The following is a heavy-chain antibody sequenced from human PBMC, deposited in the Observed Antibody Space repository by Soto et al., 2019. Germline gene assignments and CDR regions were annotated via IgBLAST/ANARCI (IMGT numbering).Heavy chain of an antibody. D-gene: IGHD1-7*01. Sequence: PSETLSLTCTVSGGSISSSHYWGWIRQPPGKGLEWIANIYYSGSTYYNPSLKSRVTISVDTSKNQFSLKLSSVTAADTAVYYCASSSNWNYEYYYYYMDVWGKGTTVTVSS. J-gene: IGHJ6*03. CDR2: IYYSGST. CDR3: ASSSNWNYEYYYYYMDV. V-gene: IGHV4-39*07. CDR1: GGSISSSHY.